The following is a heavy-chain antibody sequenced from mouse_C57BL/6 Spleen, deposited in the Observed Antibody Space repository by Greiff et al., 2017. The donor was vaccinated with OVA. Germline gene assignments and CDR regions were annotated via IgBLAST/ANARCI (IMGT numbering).Heavy chain of an antibody. CDR2: IYPGAGDT. J-gene: IGHJ1*03. V-gene: IGHV1-82*01. D-gene: IGHD2-3*01. Sequence: VQLQESGPELVKPGASVKISCKASGYAFSSSWMNWVKQRPGKGLEWIGRIYPGAGDTNYNGKFTGKATLTADKSSSTAYMQLSSLTSEDSAVYFCARNDGYYWYFDVWGTGTTVTVSS. CDR1: GYAFSSSW. CDR3: ARNDGYYWYFDV.